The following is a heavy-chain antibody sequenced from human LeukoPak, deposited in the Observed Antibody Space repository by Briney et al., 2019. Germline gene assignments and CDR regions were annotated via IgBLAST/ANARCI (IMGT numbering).Heavy chain of an antibody. Sequence: PSQTLSLTCTVSGGSISSGDYYWSWIRQPPGKGLEWIGYIYYSGSTYYNPSLKSRVTISVDTSKNQFSLKLSSVTAADTAVYYCARVRPRVLPIAAPGYYFDYWGQGTLVTVSS. CDR2: IYYSGST. CDR3: ARVRPRVLPIAAPGYYFDY. V-gene: IGHV4-30-4*01. J-gene: IGHJ4*02. CDR1: GGSISSGDYY. D-gene: IGHD6-6*01.